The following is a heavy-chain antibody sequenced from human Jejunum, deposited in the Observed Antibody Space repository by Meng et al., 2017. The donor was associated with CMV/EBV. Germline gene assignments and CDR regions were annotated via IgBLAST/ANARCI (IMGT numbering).Heavy chain of an antibody. CDR1: GGSVNNYA. Sequence: QVQLIQSGGEVKGPGSSMKVSCKSSGGSVNNYAFNWVRQAPGQGLEWMGGIIAIFKTPNYAQKFQGRLTITADESTGTSYMELTSLTSEDTAVYYCARGFLNGYQPFDYWGQGTLVTVSS. J-gene: IGHJ4*02. CDR3: ARGFLNGYQPFDY. CDR2: IIAIFKTP. D-gene: IGHD5-24*01. V-gene: IGHV1-69*12.